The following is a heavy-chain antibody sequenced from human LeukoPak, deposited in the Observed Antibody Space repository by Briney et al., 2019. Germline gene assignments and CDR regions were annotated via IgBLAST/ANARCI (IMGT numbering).Heavy chain of an antibody. Sequence: PGGSLRLSCAASGFTFSSYAMHWIRQAPGKGLEWVAVISDDGSNYSYADSVKGRFTISRDNSKSTLYLQMNSLRAEDTAVYYCAKERKLLPFDCWGQGTLVTVSS. V-gene: IGHV3-30-3*01. D-gene: IGHD4-23*01. CDR2: ISDDGSNY. CDR3: AKERKLLPFDC. J-gene: IGHJ4*02. CDR1: GFTFSSYA.